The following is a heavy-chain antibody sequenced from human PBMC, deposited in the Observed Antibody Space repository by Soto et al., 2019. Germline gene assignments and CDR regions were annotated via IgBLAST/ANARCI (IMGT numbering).Heavy chain of an antibody. D-gene: IGHD3-22*01. J-gene: IGHJ5*02. CDR3: GRLGYHSNWWVER. V-gene: IGHV3-11*03. CDR1: GFTLRDYD. CDR2: VSTIPGFE. Sequence: GGSPRLSCITSGFTLRDYDISWIRQAPGKGLEYISHVSTIPGFEFYSDSVKGRFTVSRDNARNSVLLEMNSLRDEDTATYYCGRLGYHSNWWVERWGQGTQVTVSS.